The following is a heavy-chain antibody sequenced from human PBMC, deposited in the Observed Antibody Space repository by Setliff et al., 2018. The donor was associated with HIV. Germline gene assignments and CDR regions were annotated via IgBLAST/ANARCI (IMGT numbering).Heavy chain of an antibody. V-gene: IGHV4-30-4*08. CDR1: GGSINNDIYF. Sequence: LSLTCTVSGGSINNDIYFWSWIRQYPGKGLEWIGYIYYSGSTYYNPSLKSRITISVDPSRSQFSLTLRSVTAADTAVYYCARVPSAGVRGRPDLYHWFDPWGQGTLVTVSS. CDR3: ARVPSAGVRGRPDLYHWFDP. D-gene: IGHD3-3*01. CDR2: IYYSGST. J-gene: IGHJ5*02.